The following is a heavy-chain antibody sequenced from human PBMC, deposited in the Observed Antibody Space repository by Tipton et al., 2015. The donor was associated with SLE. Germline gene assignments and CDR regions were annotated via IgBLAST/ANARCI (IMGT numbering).Heavy chain of an antibody. CDR3: ARGYGPVVS. CDR2: INHSGST. Sequence: TLSLTCAVYGGSFSGYYWSWIRQPPGKGLEWIGEINHSGSTNYNPSLKSRVTISVDTSKNQFSLKLSSVTAADTAVYYCARGYGPVVSWGQGTLVPVSS. V-gene: IGHV4-34*01. J-gene: IGHJ4*02. CDR1: GGSFSGYY. D-gene: IGHD4-17*01.